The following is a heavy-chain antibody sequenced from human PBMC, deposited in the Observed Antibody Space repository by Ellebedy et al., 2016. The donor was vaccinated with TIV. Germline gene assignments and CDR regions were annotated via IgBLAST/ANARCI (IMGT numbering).Heavy chain of an antibody. J-gene: IGHJ6*02. Sequence: GSLRLSXSVSDGSVSSRGYYWAWLRQPPGKGLEWIGHIHYTGSTDYNPSLKSRLTISVDTSKNHFSLIVTSVTAADTATYFCAGGTHYNYGWDVWGQGTTVIVSS. CDR2: IHYTGST. CDR1: DGSVSSRGYY. V-gene: IGHV4-61*03. CDR3: AGGTHYNYGWDV.